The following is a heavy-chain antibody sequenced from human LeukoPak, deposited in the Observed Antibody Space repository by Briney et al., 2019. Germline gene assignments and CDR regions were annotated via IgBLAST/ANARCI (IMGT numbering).Heavy chain of an antibody. D-gene: IGHD2-21*02. J-gene: IGHJ3*02. CDR3: ARGGVTAIRSDAFDI. CDR2: LTIDSTYI. V-gene: IGHV3-21*01. CDR1: GFTFSTHD. Sequence: GGSLKLSCAASGFTFSTHDMNWVRQAPGQGPELVSSLTIDSTYIYYADSVKGRFTVSRDNAKNSLYLEMNSLGAEDTAVYYCARGGVTAIRSDAFDIWGHGTMVTVSS.